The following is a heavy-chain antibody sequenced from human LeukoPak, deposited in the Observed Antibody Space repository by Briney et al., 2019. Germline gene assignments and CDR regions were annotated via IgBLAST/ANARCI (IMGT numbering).Heavy chain of an antibody. V-gene: IGHV1-2*02. J-gene: IGHJ6*02. D-gene: IGHD6-13*01. CDR3: ARLETAADGSYYYGMDV. Sequence: ASVKVSCKASGYTFTDYYMHWVRQAPGQGPEWVGWVNPNSGATNYAVKFQGRVTMTGDTSISTAYMEVSRLRSDDTAVYYCARLETAADGSYYYGMDVWGQGTTVTVSS. CDR2: VNPNSGAT. CDR1: GYTFTDYY.